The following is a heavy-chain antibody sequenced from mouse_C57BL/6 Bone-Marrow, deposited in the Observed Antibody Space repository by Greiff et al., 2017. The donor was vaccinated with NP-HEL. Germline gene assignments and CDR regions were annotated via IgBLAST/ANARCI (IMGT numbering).Heavy chain of an antibody. Sequence: EVMLVESGGDLVKPGGSLKLSCAASGFTFSSYGMSWVRQTPDKRLEWVATICTGGSYTYYPDSVKGRFTISRDNAKNTLYLQMSSLKSEDTAMYYCARLRTSDDGYYGPFAYWGKGTLVTVSA. CDR1: GFTFSSYG. CDR3: ARLRTSDDGYYGPFAY. J-gene: IGHJ3*01. V-gene: IGHV5-6*01. CDR2: ICTGGSYT. D-gene: IGHD2-3*01.